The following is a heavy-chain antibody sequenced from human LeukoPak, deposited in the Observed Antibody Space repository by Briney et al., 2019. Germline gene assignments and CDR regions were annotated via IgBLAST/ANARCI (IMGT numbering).Heavy chain of an antibody. CDR3: ARDLTNYGSGSYDY. CDR1: GGSISSSSYY. J-gene: IGHJ4*02. Sequence: PSETLSLTCTVSGGSISSSSYYWGWIRQPPGKGLEWIGSIYYSGSTYYNPSLKSRVTISVDTSKNHFSLKLSSVTAADTAVYYCARDLTNYGSGSYDYWGQGTLVTVSS. V-gene: IGHV4-39*07. D-gene: IGHD3-10*01. CDR2: IYYSGST.